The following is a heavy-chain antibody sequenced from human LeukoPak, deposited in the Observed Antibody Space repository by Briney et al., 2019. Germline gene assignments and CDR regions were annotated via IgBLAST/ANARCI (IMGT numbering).Heavy chain of an antibody. J-gene: IGHJ4*02. V-gene: IGHV3-48*03. CDR2: ISSSGSTI. CDR1: GFTFSSYE. D-gene: IGHD3-10*01. Sequence: GGSLRLSCAASGFTFSSYEMNWVRQAPGKGLEWVSYISSSGSTIYYADSVKGRFTISRDNAKNSLYLQMNSLRAEDTALYYCAKAVLHYYGSGSYFDYWGQGTLVTVSS. CDR3: AKAVLHYYGSGSYFDY.